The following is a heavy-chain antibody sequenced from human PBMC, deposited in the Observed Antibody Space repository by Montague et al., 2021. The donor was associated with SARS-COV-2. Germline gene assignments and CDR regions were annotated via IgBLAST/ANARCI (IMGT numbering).Heavy chain of an antibody. V-gene: IGHV4-34*01. CDR1: GGSFSSYY. Sequence: SETLSLTCAVSGGSFSSYYWSWIRHPPGKLPEWIVVISPSGNTKYNPSLQSRVSTSLDTSRNHFSLKVSSVTAADTAIYYCARLGDGIVPSPILVLGPYYPLYYIDFSAKGTSVTVSS. CDR2: ISPSGNT. CDR3: ARLGDGIVPSPILVLGPYYPLYYIDF. J-gene: IGHJ6*03. D-gene: IGHD2-8*02.